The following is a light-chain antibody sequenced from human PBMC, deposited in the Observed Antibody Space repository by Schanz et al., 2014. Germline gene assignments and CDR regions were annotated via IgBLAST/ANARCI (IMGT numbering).Light chain of an antibody. Sequence: QSVLTQPASVSGSPGQSITISCTGTSSDVGGYNYVSWYQQHPGKAPQLMIHDVTKRPSGVSNRFSGSKSGNTASLTISGLQAEDEADYYCCSYAGTNTRRWVFGGGTKLTVL. V-gene: IGLV2-23*02. J-gene: IGLJ3*02. CDR2: DVT. CDR1: SSDVGGYNY. CDR3: CSYAGTNTRRWV.